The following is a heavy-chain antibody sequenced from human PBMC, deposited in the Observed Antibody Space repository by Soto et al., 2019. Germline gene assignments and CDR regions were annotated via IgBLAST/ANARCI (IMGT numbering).Heavy chain of an antibody. V-gene: IGHV1-69*04. CDR3: FLRGLSKVFDF. CDR2: FIPILDRT. Sequence: QVLVVQSGAEVKTPGSSVRVSCKASGGPFSSHSITWVRQAPGQGLEWMGRFIPILDRTNHAQRSQGRVTFTADTPTSTAYMDLGDLRSKDTAIYSCFLRGLSKVFDFGGQGTRVTVSS. D-gene: IGHD3-10*01. CDR1: GGPFSSHS. J-gene: IGHJ4*02.